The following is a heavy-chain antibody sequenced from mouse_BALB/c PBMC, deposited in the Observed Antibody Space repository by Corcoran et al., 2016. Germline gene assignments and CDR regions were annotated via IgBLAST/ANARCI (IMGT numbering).Heavy chain of an antibody. CDR1: GYTFSSYW. D-gene: IGHD1-1*01. J-gene: IGHJ1*01. CDR3: ARNYGSSYDWYFGV. Sequence: QVQLQQSGAELMKPGASVKISCKATGYTFSSYWIEWVKQRPGHGLEWIGEILPGSGSTNYNEKFRGKATFTADTSSNTAYMQLSSLTSEDSAVYYCARNYGSSYDWYFGVWGAGTTVTVSS. CDR2: ILPGSGST. V-gene: IGHV1-9*01.